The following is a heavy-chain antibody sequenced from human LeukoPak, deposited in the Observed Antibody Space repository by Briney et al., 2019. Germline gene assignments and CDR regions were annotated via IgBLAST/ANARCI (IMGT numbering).Heavy chain of an antibody. J-gene: IGHJ4*02. D-gene: IGHD6-19*01. Sequence: PGGSLRLSCAASGFTFSSYWMHWVRQAPGKGLVWVSRINSDGSSTSYADSAKGRFTISRDNAKNTLYLQMNSLRAEDTAVYYCARGPWSSGWYFDYWGQGTLVTVSS. CDR2: INSDGSST. CDR3: ARGPWSSGWYFDY. V-gene: IGHV3-74*01. CDR1: GFTFSSYW.